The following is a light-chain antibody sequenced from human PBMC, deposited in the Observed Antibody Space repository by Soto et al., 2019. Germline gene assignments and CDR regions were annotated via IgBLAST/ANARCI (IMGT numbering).Light chain of an antibody. CDR1: SSNIGAGYD. J-gene: IGLJ3*02. Sequence: QSVLTQPPSVSVAPGQRVTISCTGSSSNIGAGYDVHWYQQLPGTAPKLLIYGNSNRPSGVPDRFSGSKSGTSASLAITGLQAEDEADYYCQSYDSSLSGPNWVFGGGTKLTVL. CDR3: QSYDSSLSGPNWV. CDR2: GNS. V-gene: IGLV1-40*01.